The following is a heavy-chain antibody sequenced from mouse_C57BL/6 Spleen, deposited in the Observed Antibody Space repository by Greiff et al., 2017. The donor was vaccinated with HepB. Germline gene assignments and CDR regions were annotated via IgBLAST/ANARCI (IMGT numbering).Heavy chain of an antibody. V-gene: IGHV1-82*01. CDR3: ARRGTTVVADY. CDR2: IYPGDGDT. J-gene: IGHJ2*01. D-gene: IGHD1-1*01. CDR1: GYAFSSSW. Sequence: QVQLQQSGPELVKPGASVKISCKASGYAFSSSWMNWVKQRPGKGLEWIGRIYPGDGDTNYNGKFKGKATLTADKSSSTAYMQLSSLTSEDSAVYCCARRGTTVVADYWGQGTTLTVSS.